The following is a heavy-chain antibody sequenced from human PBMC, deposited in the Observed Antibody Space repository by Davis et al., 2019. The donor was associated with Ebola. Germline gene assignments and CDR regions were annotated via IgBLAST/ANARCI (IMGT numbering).Heavy chain of an antibody. Sequence: ASVKVSCKASGYTFTRYGISWVRQAPGQGLEWMGWISAYNGNTNYAQKLQGRVTMTTDTSTSTAYMELSSLRSEDTAVYYCASPVFSELPRSYYYYGMDVWGQGTTVTVSS. D-gene: IGHD1-26*01. CDR2: ISAYNGNT. CDR1: GYTFTRYG. CDR3: ASPVFSELPRSYYYYGMDV. J-gene: IGHJ6*02. V-gene: IGHV1-18*01.